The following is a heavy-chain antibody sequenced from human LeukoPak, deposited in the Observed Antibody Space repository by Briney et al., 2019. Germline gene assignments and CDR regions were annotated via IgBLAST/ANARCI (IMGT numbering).Heavy chain of an antibody. V-gene: IGHV1-69*05. Sequence: ASVKVSCKASGGTFSRYAISWVRQAPGQGLEWMGGIIPIFGTANYAQKFQGRVTITTDESTSTAYMELSSLRSEDTAVYYCARSLWFGESDYFDYWGQGTLVTVSS. CDR1: GGTFSRYA. J-gene: IGHJ4*02. D-gene: IGHD3-10*01. CDR2: IIPIFGTA. CDR3: ARSLWFGESDYFDY.